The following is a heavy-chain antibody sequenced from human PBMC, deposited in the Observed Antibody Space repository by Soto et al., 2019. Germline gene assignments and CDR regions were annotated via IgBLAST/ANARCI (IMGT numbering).Heavy chain of an antibody. Sequence: ASVKVSCKASGYTVTGYYMHWVRQAPGQGLEWMGWINPNSGGTNYAQKFQGWVTMTRDTSISTAYMELSRLRSDDTAVYYCARAYCSSTSCYSEGDAFDIWGQGTMVTVSS. CDR3: ARAYCSSTSCYSEGDAFDI. CDR1: GYTVTGYY. D-gene: IGHD2-2*01. V-gene: IGHV1-2*04. CDR2: INPNSGGT. J-gene: IGHJ3*02.